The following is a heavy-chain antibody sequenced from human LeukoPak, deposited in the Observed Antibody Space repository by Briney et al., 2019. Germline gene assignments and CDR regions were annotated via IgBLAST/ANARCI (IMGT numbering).Heavy chain of an antibody. CDR3: ARQGDSCSGGSCYARTIDY. CDR1: GDSITRSNYL. J-gene: IGHJ4*02. D-gene: IGHD2-15*01. V-gene: IGHV4-39*01. Sequence: PSETLSLTCTVPGDSITRSNYLWGWIRQPPGKGLEWIGSSYYSVSTYHNPSFKSRLTISVGTSKNQFSLRLSSVTAPDTALYYCARQGDSCSGGSCYARTIDYWGQGALVTVSS. CDR2: SYYSVST.